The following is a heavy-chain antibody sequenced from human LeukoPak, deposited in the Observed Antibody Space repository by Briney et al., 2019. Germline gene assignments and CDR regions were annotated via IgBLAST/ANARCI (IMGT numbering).Heavy chain of an antibody. CDR2: IIPILGIA. CDR3: ASPTPGIAAAGRWYYFDY. J-gene: IGHJ4*02. D-gene: IGHD6-13*01. V-gene: IGHV1-69*04. Sequence: SVKVSCKASGGTFSSYAISWVRQAPGQGLEWMGRIIPILGIANYAQKFQGRVMITADKSTSTAYMELSSLRSEDTAVYYCASPTPGIAAAGRWYYFDYWGQGTLVTVSS. CDR1: GGTFSSYA.